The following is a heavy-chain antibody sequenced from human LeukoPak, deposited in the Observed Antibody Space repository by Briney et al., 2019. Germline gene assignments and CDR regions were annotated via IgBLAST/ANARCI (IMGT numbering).Heavy chain of an antibody. V-gene: IGHV3-30*02. D-gene: IGHD2-15*01. CDR3: AKEYCSGGSCYLTPFDY. J-gene: IGHJ4*02. CDR2: IRYDGSNK. Sequence: GGSLRLSCAASGFTFSSYGMHWVRQAPGKGLEWVAFIRYDGSNKYYADSVKGRFTISRDNPKNTLYLQMNSLRAEDTAVYYCAKEYCSGGSCYLTPFDYWGQGTLVTVSS. CDR1: GFTFSSYG.